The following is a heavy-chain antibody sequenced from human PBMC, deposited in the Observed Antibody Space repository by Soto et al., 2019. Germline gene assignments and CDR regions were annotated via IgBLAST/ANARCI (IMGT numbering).Heavy chain of an antibody. Sequence: GESLKISCKGSGYSFTSYWIGWVRQMPGKGLEWMGIIYPGDSDTRYSPSFQGQVTISADKSISTAYLQWSSLKASDTAMYYCARTALAGTYYYGMDVWGQGTTVTVSS. CDR1: GYSFTSYW. J-gene: IGHJ6*02. D-gene: IGHD6-19*01. V-gene: IGHV5-51*01. CDR2: IYPGDSDT. CDR3: ARTALAGTYYYGMDV.